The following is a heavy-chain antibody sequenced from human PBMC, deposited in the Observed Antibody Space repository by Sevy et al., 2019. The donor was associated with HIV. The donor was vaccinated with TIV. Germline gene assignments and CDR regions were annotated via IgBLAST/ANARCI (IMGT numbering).Heavy chain of an antibody. CDR2: INQDASVT. D-gene: IGHD6-13*01. CDR1: GFSFNRYW. Sequence: GGSLRLSCVASGFSFNRYWTLWVRQAPGKGLEWVANINQDASVTYYADSVKGRFTNSPDNAWNLVCLQMNILRVEDTSFYYCVRAIATPDSFWGQGTLVTVSS. CDR3: VRAIATPDSF. V-gene: IGHV3-7*01. J-gene: IGHJ4*02.